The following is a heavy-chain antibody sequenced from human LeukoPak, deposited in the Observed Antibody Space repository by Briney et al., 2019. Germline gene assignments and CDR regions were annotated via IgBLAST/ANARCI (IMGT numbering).Heavy chain of an antibody. CDR1: GGSISSSSYY. J-gene: IGHJ5*02. V-gene: IGHV4-39*01. D-gene: IGHD6-13*01. CDR2: IYYSGST. Sequence: SETLSLTCTVSGGSISSSSYYWGWIRQPPGKGLEWIGSIYYSGSTYYNPSLKSRVTISVDTSKNQFSLKLSSVTAADTTVYYCARHGYSSSWYLSVAGWFDPWGQGTLVTVSS. CDR3: ARHGYSSSWYLSVAGWFDP.